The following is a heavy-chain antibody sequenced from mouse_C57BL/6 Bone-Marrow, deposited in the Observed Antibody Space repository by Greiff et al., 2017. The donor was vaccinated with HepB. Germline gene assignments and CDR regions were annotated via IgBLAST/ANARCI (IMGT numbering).Heavy chain of an antibody. D-gene: IGHD1-1*01. CDR2: IDPSDSYT. CDR1: GYTFTSYW. Sequence: QVQLKQPGAELVMPGASVKLSCKASGYTFTSYWMHWVKQRPGQGLEWIGEIDPSDSYTNYNQKFKGKSTLTVDKSSSTAYMQLSSLTSEDSAVYYCARGSLLLRRYYCDYWGQGTTLTVSS. CDR3: ARGSLLLRRYYCDY. J-gene: IGHJ2*01. V-gene: IGHV1-69*01.